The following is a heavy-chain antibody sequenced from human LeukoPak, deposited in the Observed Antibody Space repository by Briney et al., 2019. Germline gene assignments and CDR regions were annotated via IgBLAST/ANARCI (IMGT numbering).Heavy chain of an antibody. D-gene: IGHD3-22*01. CDR2: INHSGST. Sequence: NPSETLSLTCAVYGGSFSGYYWSWIRQPPGKGLEWIGEINHSGSTNYNPSLKSRVTISVDTSKNQFSLKLSSVTAADTAVYYCARVPYYYDSSGYSDAFDIWGQGTMVTVSS. CDR3: ARVPYYYDSSGYSDAFDI. CDR1: GGSFSGYY. J-gene: IGHJ3*02. V-gene: IGHV4-34*01.